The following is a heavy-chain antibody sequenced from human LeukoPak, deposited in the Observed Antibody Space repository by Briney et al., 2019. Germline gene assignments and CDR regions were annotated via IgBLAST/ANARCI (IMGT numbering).Heavy chain of an antibody. CDR2: ISAYNGDT. Sequence: VASVKVSCKASGYTFTSYGISWVRQAPGQGLEWMGWISAYNGDTNYAQKPQGRVTMTTDTSTSTAYMELRSLRSDDTAVYYYARLSLLEATIGGPLVFDYWGQGTLVTVSS. CDR1: GYTFTSYG. V-gene: IGHV1-18*01. D-gene: IGHD5-12*01. CDR3: ARLSLLEATIGGPLVFDY. J-gene: IGHJ4*02.